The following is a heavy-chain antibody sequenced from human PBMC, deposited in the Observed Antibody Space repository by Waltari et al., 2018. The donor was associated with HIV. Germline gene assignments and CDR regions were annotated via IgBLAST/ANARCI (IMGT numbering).Heavy chain of an antibody. CDR2: ISGSGGST. D-gene: IGHD4-4*01. Sequence: EVQLLESGGGLVQPGGSLRLSCVASGFTFSSYAMTWVRQAPGKGLEWVSAISGSGGSTYYADSVKGRFTISRDKSKNAVYLQMNSLRAEDTAVYYCAKDNSNYPAPYYFDYWGQGTLVTVSS. J-gene: IGHJ4*02. V-gene: IGHV3-23*01. CDR1: GFTFSSYA. CDR3: AKDNSNYPAPYYFDY.